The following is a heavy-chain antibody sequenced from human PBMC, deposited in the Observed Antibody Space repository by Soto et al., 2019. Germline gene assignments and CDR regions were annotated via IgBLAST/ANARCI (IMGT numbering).Heavy chain of an antibody. Sequence: QPGGSLRLSCAASGFTFSSYEMNWVRHAPGKGLEWVSYISSSGSTIYYADSVKGRFTISRDNAKNSLYLQMNSLRAEDTAVYYCARGLGDSSGYYPPNFDYWGQGTLVTVSS. V-gene: IGHV3-48*03. D-gene: IGHD3-22*01. CDR1: GFTFSSYE. CDR3: ARGLGDSSGYYPPNFDY. CDR2: ISSSGSTI. J-gene: IGHJ4*02.